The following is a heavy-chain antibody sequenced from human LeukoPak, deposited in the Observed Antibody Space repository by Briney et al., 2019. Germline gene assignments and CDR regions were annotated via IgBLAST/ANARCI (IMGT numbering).Heavy chain of an antibody. Sequence: PGGSLRLSCAASGFTFSSFWMHWVRQAPGKGLVWVSHVHKDGISTSYTDSVKGRFTISRDNAKNTVDLQMNSLRAGDTGVYYCARGGSGCFDIWGQGTMVTVSS. CDR1: GFTFSSFW. CDR3: ARGGSGCFDI. J-gene: IGHJ3*02. V-gene: IGHV3-74*01. D-gene: IGHD1-26*01. CDR2: VHKDGIST.